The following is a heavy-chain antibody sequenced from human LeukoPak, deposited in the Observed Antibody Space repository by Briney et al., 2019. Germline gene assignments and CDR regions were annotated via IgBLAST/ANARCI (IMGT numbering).Heavy chain of an antibody. Sequence: SETLSLTCTVSGVSISSYYWTWIRQPPGKGLEWIGYIYYSGSTNHNPSLKRRVTISVDTSKNQFSPKLSSVTAADTAVYYCASSADYRFDYWGQGTLVTVSS. CDR1: GVSISSYY. J-gene: IGHJ4*02. CDR3: ASSADYRFDY. CDR2: IYYSGST. V-gene: IGHV4-59*01. D-gene: IGHD4-11*01.